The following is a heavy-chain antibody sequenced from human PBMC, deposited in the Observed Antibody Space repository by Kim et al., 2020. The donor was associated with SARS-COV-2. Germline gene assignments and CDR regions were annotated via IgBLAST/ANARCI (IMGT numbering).Heavy chain of an antibody. Sequence: SETLSLTCTVSGGSISSYYWSWIRQPPGKGLEWIGYIYYSGSTNYNPSLKSRVTISVDTSKNQFSLKLSSVTAADTAVYYCARDDGYSYGMGAFDIWGQG. D-gene: IGHD5-18*01. V-gene: IGHV4-59*01. CDR2: IYYSGST. CDR3: ARDDGYSYGMGAFDI. J-gene: IGHJ3*02. CDR1: GGSISSYY.